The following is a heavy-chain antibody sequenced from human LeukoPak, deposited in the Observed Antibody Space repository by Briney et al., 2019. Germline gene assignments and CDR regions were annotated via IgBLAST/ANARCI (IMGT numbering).Heavy chain of an antibody. V-gene: IGHV3-7*04. CDR1: GFMFSNYW. J-gene: IGHJ5*02. D-gene: IGHD3-10*01. CDR2: IKEDGSER. Sequence: GGSLRLSCAAYGFMFSNYWMHWVRQAPGKGLEWVAIIKEDGSERYYVDSVKGRFTISRDNAKNSLFLQMTTLRVEDTAVYYCARGGSGPSWGQGTLVTVSS. CDR3: ARGGSGPS.